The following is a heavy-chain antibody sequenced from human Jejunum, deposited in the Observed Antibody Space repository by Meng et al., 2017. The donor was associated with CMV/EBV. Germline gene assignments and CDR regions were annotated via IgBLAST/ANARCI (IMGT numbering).Heavy chain of an antibody. CDR1: SSGSY. CDR2: IYHSGSP. CDR3: ARWGTYYYDSSGSYFFDY. D-gene: IGHD3-22*01. V-gene: IGHV4-38-2*01. Sequence: SSGSYWGWIRQPPGKGLEWIGSIYHSGSPYYNPSLKSRITISVDTSKNQFSLNLSSVTAADTAVYYCARWGTYYYDSSGSYFFDYWGQGTLVTVSS. J-gene: IGHJ4*02.